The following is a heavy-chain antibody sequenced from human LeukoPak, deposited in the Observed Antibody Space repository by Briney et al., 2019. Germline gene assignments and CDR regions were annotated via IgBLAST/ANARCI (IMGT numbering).Heavy chain of an antibody. D-gene: IGHD6-19*01. CDR3: AKVGSGWPGYYFDY. J-gene: IGHJ4*02. CDR1: GFTFSSYA. Sequence: LPGGSLRLSCAASGFTFSSYAMHWVRLSPGKGLEYVSGISSNGGTTSYADSVQGRFTISRDNSMNTLYLQMGSLRGEDMAVYYCAKVGSGWPGYYFDYWGQGTLVTVSS. V-gene: IGHV3-64*02. CDR2: ISSNGGTT.